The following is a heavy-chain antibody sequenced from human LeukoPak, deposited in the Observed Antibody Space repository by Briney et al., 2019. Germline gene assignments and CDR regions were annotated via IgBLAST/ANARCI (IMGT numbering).Heavy chain of an antibody. D-gene: IGHD2-15*01. CDR3: ARGGYCSGGSCYSRPERRRPPDY. CDR2: INHSGST. Sequence: SETLSLTCAVYGGSFSGYYWSWIRQPPGKGLEWIGEINHSGSTNYNPSLKSRVTISVDTSKNQFSLKLSSVTAADTAVYYCARGGYCSGGSCYSRPERRRPPDYWGQGTLVTVSS. J-gene: IGHJ4*02. CDR1: GGSFSGYY. V-gene: IGHV4-34*01.